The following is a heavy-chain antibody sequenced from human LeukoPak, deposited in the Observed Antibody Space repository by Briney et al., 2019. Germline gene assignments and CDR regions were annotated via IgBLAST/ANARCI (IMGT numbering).Heavy chain of an antibody. Sequence: SETLSLPCTVSGGSISSYYWSWIRQPPGKGLEWIGYIYYSGSTNYNPSLKSRVTISVDTSKNQFSLKLSSVTAADTAVYYCARTVYYGMDVWGQGTTVTVSS. CDR1: GGSISSYY. CDR2: IYYSGST. CDR3: ARTVYYGMDV. V-gene: IGHV4-59*08. J-gene: IGHJ6*02.